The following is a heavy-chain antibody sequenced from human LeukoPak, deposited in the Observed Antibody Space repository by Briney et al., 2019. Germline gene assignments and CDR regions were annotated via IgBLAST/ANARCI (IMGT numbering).Heavy chain of an antibody. CDR2: FCYSGST. Sequence: SETLSLTCTVSGGSISSYYWSWIRQPPGKGLEGIGYFCYSGSTNYNPSLKSRVTISVDTSKNQFSLKLSSVTAADTAVYYCARVLRCSSTGCYDPTNYYYYYGMDVWGQGTTVTVSS. D-gene: IGHD2-2*01. J-gene: IGHJ6*02. CDR1: GGSISSYY. CDR3: ARVLRCSSTGCYDPTNYYYYYGMDV. V-gene: IGHV4-59*01.